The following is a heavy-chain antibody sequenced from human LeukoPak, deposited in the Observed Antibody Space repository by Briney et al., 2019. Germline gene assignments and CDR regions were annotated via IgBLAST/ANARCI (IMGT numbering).Heavy chain of an antibody. D-gene: IGHD3-22*01. CDR2: ISGSGGST. V-gene: IGHV3-23*01. CDR1: GFTFSSYA. J-gene: IGHJ4*02. Sequence: GGSLRLSCAASGFTFSSYAMSWVRQAPGKGREWVSAISGSGGSTYYADSVKGRFTISRDNSKNTLYLQMNSLRAEDTAVYYCAKALYYYDSSGYYYFDYWGQGTLVTVSS. CDR3: AKALYYYDSSGYYYFDY.